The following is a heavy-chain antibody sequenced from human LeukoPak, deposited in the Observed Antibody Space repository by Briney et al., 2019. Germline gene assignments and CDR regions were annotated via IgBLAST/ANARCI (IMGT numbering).Heavy chain of an antibody. CDR1: GFTFSSYA. Sequence: PGGSLRLSCAASGFTFSSYAMSWVRQAPGKGLEWVSAISGSGGSTYYADSVKGRFAISRDNAKNSLYLQMNSLRAEDTAVYYCARDAAMVRDYWGQGTLVTVSS. J-gene: IGHJ4*02. D-gene: IGHD5-18*01. CDR2: ISGSGGST. V-gene: IGHV3-23*01. CDR3: ARDAAMVRDY.